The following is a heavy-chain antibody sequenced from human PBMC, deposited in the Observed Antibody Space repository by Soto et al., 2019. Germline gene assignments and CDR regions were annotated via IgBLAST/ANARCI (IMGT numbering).Heavy chain of an antibody. J-gene: IGHJ5*02. Sequence: QLQLQESGPGLVKPSETLSLTCTVSGGSISSSSYYWGWIRQPPGKGLEWIGSIYYSGSTYYNPSLKSRVTISVDTSKNQFSLKLSSVTAADTAVYYCARHGQGVVPAAIGVPPWFDPWGQGTLVTVSS. CDR1: GGSISSSSYY. CDR2: IYYSGST. CDR3: ARHGQGVVPAAIGVPPWFDP. V-gene: IGHV4-39*01. D-gene: IGHD2-2*01.